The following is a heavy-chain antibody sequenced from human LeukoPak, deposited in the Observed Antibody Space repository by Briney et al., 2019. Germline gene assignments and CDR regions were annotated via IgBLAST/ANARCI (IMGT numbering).Heavy chain of an antibody. CDR1: GGSISSGDYY. Sequence: PSETLPLTCTVSGGSISSGDYYWSWIRQPPGKGLEWIGYIYYSGSTYYNPSLKSRVTISVDTSKNQFSLKLSSVTAADTAVYYCARDQLMGDYGMDVWGQGTTVTVSS. J-gene: IGHJ6*02. CDR3: ARDQLMGDYGMDV. D-gene: IGHD2-2*01. CDR2: IYYSGST. V-gene: IGHV4-30-4*01.